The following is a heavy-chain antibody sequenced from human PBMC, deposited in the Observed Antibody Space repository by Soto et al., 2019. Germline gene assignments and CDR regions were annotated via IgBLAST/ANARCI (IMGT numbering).Heavy chain of an antibody. CDR1: GFTFSSYA. D-gene: IGHD6-19*01. CDR3: AKRIAVAGPYYYYGMDV. CDR2: ISGSGGST. Sequence: GGSLRLSCAASGFTFSSYAMSWVRQAPGKGLEWVSAISGSGGSTYYADSVKGRFTISRDNSKNTLYLQMNSLRAEDTAVYYCAKRIAVAGPYYYYGMDVWGQGTTVTVSS. V-gene: IGHV3-23*01. J-gene: IGHJ6*02.